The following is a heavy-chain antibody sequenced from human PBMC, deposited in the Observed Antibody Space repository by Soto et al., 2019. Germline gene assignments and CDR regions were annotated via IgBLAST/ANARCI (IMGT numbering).Heavy chain of an antibody. J-gene: IGHJ6*02. CDR1: GGSISSGGYY. CDR3: ARDSTTAADTYYYYYYGMDV. Sequence: QVQLQESGPGLVKPSQTLSLTCTVSGGSISSGGYYWSWIRQHPGKGLEWSGYIYYSGSTYYNPYLKSRVTISVDTSKHQFSLKLSSVTAADTAVYYCARDSTTAADTYYYYYYGMDVWGQGTTVTVSS. V-gene: IGHV4-31*03. D-gene: IGHD6-13*01. CDR2: IYYSGST.